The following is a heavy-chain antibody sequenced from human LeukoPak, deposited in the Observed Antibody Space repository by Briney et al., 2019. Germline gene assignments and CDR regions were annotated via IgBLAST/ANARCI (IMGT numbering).Heavy chain of an antibody. Sequence: SETLSLTCTVSGGSISSYYWSWIRQPAGEGLEWIGFIYYSGSTNYNPSLKSRVTISVDTSKNQFSLKLSSVTAADTAVYYCARPSLDYGGIDAFDFWGQGTLVTVSS. J-gene: IGHJ3*01. CDR2: IYYSGST. CDR3: ARPSLDYGGIDAFDF. V-gene: IGHV4-59*08. CDR1: GGSISSYY. D-gene: IGHD4-23*01.